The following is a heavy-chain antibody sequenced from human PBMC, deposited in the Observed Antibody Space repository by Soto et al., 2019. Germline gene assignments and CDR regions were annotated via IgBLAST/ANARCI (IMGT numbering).Heavy chain of an antibody. Sequence: QVQLVESGGGVVQPGRSLRLSCAASGFTFSSYGMHLVRQAPGKGLEWVAVISYDGSNKYYADSVKGRFTISRDNSKNTLYLHMNSLRAEDTAVYYCAKDGGGIDYWGQGTLVTVSS. V-gene: IGHV3-30*18. J-gene: IGHJ4*02. CDR1: GFTFSSYG. CDR2: ISYDGSNK. D-gene: IGHD2-15*01. CDR3: AKDGGGIDY.